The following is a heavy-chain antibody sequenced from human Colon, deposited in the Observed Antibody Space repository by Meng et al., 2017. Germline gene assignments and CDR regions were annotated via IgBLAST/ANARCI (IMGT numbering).Heavy chain of an antibody. Sequence: GPLRLSCTVSGGSILTSSYFWDWIRQSPGRGLEWIGSIYYNGSTYYNPSFKSRVTISIDTSKGQFSLKLTSMTAADTAVYFCARDSSTRRVYYYGMDVWGQGTTVTVSS. CDR1: GGSILTSSYF. CDR2: IYYNGST. CDR3: ARDSSTRRVYYYGMDV. V-gene: IGHV4-39*07. D-gene: IGHD5-24*01. J-gene: IGHJ6*02.